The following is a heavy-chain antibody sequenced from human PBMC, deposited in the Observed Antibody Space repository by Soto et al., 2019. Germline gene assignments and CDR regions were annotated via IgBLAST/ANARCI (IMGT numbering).Heavy chain of an antibody. Sequence: EASVRGSCKASGYTFTSYDINWLLQATGQGLEWMGWMNPNSGNTGYAQKFQGRVTMTRNTSISTAYMELSSLRSEDTAVYYCARFDPIKSLRGDYWGQGTLVTVSS. V-gene: IGHV1-8*01. CDR3: ARFDPIKSLRGDY. D-gene: IGHD1-26*01. CDR2: MNPNSGNT. CDR1: GYTFTSYD. J-gene: IGHJ4*02.